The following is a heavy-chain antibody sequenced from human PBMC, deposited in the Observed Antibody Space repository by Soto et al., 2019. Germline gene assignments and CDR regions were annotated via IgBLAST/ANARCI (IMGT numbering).Heavy chain of an antibody. Sequence: QVELVQSGAEVKKPGASVKVSCKAAGYTFTSYYMHWVRQAPGQGLEWMGFINPSGGITTYVQKFQARVTMTRDTSTSTVYMELRTLKSEDTAVYYCARRSIFTWSDAFDIWGQGTMVTVSA. CDR1: GYTFTSYY. D-gene: IGHD3-3*01. J-gene: IGHJ3*02. V-gene: IGHV1-46*01. CDR2: INPSGGIT. CDR3: ARRSIFTWSDAFDI.